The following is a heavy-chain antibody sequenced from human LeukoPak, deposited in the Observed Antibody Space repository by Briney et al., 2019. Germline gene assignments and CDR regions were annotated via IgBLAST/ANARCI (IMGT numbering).Heavy chain of an antibody. CDR2: ISTYNGNT. V-gene: IGHV1-18*01. CDR1: GYSFVLYG. J-gene: IGHJ5*02. D-gene: IGHD3-10*01. CDR3: ARVRYYYGSGSYYNTVIRVNFWFDP. Sequence: ASVKVSCKASGYSFVLYGISWVRQAPGQGPEWMGWISTYNGNTKYAEKLQGRVTMTTDTSTSTAYMELRSLRSDDTAVYYCARVRYYYGSGSYYNTVIRVNFWFDPWGQGTLVTVSS.